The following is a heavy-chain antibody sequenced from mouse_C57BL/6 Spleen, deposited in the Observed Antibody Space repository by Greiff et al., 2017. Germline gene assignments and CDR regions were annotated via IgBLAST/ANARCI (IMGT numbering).Heavy chain of an antibody. CDR2: IRSKSSNYAT. Sequence: DVKLVESGGGLVQPKGSLKLSCAASGFTFNTYAMHWVRQAPGKGLEWVARIRSKSSNYATYYADSVKDRFTISRDDSQSMLYLQMNNLKTEDTAMYYCVREGLYYGSSRWFDVWGTGTTVTVSS. J-gene: IGHJ1*03. CDR3: VREGLYYGSSRWFDV. CDR1: GFTFNTYA. V-gene: IGHV10-3*01. D-gene: IGHD1-1*01.